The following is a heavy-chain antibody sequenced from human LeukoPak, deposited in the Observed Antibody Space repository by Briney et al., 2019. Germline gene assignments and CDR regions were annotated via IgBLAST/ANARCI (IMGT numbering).Heavy chain of an antibody. CDR3: AREHIVVVPAAMEIKRYYYYGMDV. V-gene: IGHV1-46*01. J-gene: IGHJ6*02. Sequence: GASVKLSCKASGGTFTSYAISWVRQAPGQGLEWMGIINPSGGSTSYAQKFQGRVTMTRDTSTSTVYMELSSLRSEDTAVYYCAREHIVVVPAAMEIKRYYYYGMDVWGQGTTVTVSS. CDR2: INPSGGST. CDR1: GGTFTSYA. D-gene: IGHD2-2*01.